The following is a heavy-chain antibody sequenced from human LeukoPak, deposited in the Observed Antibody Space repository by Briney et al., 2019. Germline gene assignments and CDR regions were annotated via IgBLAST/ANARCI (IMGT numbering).Heavy chain of an antibody. J-gene: IGHJ6*03. CDR1: GFAFVSYN. Sequence: GGSLRLSCAASGFAFVSYNMNWVRQAPGKGLEWVAYISSSSSLIYYAGSVKGRFTVSRDSVKRSLYLQMNSLRAEDTAVYYCARDGNRDGDMDVWGKGTTVTVSS. CDR3: ARDGNRDGDMDV. CDR2: ISSSSSLI. V-gene: IGHV3-48*01. D-gene: IGHD1-1*01.